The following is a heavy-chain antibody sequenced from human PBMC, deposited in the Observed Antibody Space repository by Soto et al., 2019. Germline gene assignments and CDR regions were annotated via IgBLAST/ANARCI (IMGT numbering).Heavy chain of an antibody. J-gene: IGHJ5*02. Sequence: SETLSLTCAVSSGSISSGAYYWSWIRQHPGKGLEWIGYINYSGSTYYNPSLKVRLTISVDTSKNQFSLKLSSVTAADTAVYYCARYDSSSGGGWFDPWDQGTLVTVSS. CDR1: SGSISSGAYY. D-gene: IGHD6-6*01. CDR3: ARYDSSSGGGWFDP. V-gene: IGHV4-31*11. CDR2: INYSGST.